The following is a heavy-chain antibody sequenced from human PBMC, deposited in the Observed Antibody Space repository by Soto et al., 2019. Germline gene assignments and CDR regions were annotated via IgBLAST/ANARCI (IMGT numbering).Heavy chain of an antibody. D-gene: IGHD3-22*01. CDR1: GFDFEDYA. Sequence: GGSLRLSCAAAGFDFEDYAMHWVRQVPGKGLEWVSLTNSDGTDLYYMDSVKGRFTISRNNAKSTLYLQINRLRPEDTALYFYATTLYYYYSSPLDHCGEGTLVTVSS. J-gene: IGHJ4*02. CDR2: TNSDGTDL. V-gene: IGHV3-43D*04. CDR3: ATTLYYYYSSPLDH.